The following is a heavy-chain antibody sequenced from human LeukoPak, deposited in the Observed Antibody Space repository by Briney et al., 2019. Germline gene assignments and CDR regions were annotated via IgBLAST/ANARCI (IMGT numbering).Heavy chain of an antibody. CDR2: IYYSGST. J-gene: IGHJ6*03. V-gene: IGHV4-39*07. CDR1: GGSISSSSYY. CDR3: ARLSGYGLHYYYYMDV. D-gene: IGHD5-12*01. Sequence: MSSETLSLTCTVSGGSISSSSYYWGWIRQPPGKGLEWIGNIYYSGSTYYNPSLKSRVTISVDTSKSQFSLKLSSVTAADTAVYYCARLSGYGLHYYYYMDVWGKGTTVTVSS.